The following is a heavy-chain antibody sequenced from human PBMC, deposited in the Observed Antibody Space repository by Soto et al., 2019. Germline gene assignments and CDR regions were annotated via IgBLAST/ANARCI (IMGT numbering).Heavy chain of an antibody. CDR3: ARGGWYIDY. Sequence: QVQLQESGPGLVKPSETLSLTCTVSGGSMNSHYWSWYRQPPGKGLEWIGYIYYSGSTDYNPSLQSRVTMSVDTSKNQFSLKLTSVSAADTAVYYCARGGWYIDYWGQGIMVTVSS. V-gene: IGHV4-59*11. D-gene: IGHD6-19*01. CDR2: IYYSGST. CDR1: GGSMNSHY. J-gene: IGHJ4*02.